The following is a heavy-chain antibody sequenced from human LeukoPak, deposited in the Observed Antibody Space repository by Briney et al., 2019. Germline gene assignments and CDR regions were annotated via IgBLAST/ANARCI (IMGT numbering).Heavy chain of an antibody. Sequence: GGSLRLSCAASGFTFSGYGMHWVRQAPDKGLEWVALISSDGSNRIYADSVKGRFSISRDNSKNTLYLQVNSLRIEDTAVYYCAKSFWWFGEFSPFDIWGQGTMVTVSS. CDR2: ISSDGSNR. D-gene: IGHD3-10*01. CDR1: GFTFSGYG. J-gene: IGHJ3*02. V-gene: IGHV3-30*18. CDR3: AKSFWWFGEFSPFDI.